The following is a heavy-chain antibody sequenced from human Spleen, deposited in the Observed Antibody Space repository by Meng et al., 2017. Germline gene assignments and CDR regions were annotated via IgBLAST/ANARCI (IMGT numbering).Heavy chain of an antibody. CDR3: AKSSYSDSSGYFVYYFDY. Sequence: GESLKISCSASGFTFSDYYMTWIRQAPGKGLEWASSISYSGSTIYYSDSVKGRFTISRDNAKNSLYLQMSSLRAEDTAVYYCAKSSYSDSSGYFVYYFDYWGQGTLVTVSS. D-gene: IGHD3-22*01. V-gene: IGHV3-11*01. CDR2: ISYSGSTI. CDR1: GFTFSDYY. J-gene: IGHJ4*02.